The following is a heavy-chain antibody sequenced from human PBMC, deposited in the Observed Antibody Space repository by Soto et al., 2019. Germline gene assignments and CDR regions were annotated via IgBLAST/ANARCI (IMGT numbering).Heavy chain of an antibody. CDR3: ARGYLQTHYYYYYMDV. CDR2: MNPNSGNT. CDR1: GYTFTSYD. J-gene: IGHJ6*03. V-gene: IGHV1-8*01. Sequence: QVQLVQSGAEVKKPGASVKVSCKASGYTFTSYDINWVRQATGQGLEWMGWMNPNSGNTGYAQKFQGRVTMTRNTSISTAYMELSSLRSEDTAVYYCARGYLQTHYYYYYMDVWGKGTTVTVSS.